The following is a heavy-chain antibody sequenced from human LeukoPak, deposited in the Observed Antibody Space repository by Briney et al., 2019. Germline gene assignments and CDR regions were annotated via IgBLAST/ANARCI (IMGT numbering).Heavy chain of an antibody. D-gene: IGHD5-18*01. V-gene: IGHV3-9*01. CDR2: ISWNSGSI. Sequence: LSGRSLRLSCAASGFTFDDYAMHWVRQAPGKGLEWASGISWNSGSIGYADSVKGRFTISRDNAKNPLYLQMNSLRAEDTAVYYCARDEYSYGYYYYYMDVWGKGTTVTVSS. CDR3: ARDEYSYGYYYYYMDV. CDR1: GFTFDDYA. J-gene: IGHJ6*03.